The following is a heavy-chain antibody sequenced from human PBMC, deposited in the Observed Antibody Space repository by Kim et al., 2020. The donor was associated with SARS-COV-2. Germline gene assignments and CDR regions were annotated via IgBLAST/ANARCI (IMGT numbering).Heavy chain of an antibody. CDR2: INPNSGGT. CDR3: ARFIGAGDLAHDAFDI. V-gene: IGHV1-2*02. D-gene: IGHD5-12*01. J-gene: IGHJ3*02. CDR1: GYTFTGYY. Sequence: ASVKVSCKASGYTFTGYYMHWVRQAPGQGLEWMGWINPNSGGTNYAQKFQGRVTMTRDTSISTAYMELSRLRSDDTAVYYCARFIGAGDLAHDAFDIWGQGTMVTVSS.